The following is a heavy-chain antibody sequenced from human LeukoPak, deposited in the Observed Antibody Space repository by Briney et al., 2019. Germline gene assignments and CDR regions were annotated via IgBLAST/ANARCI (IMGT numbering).Heavy chain of an antibody. J-gene: IGHJ3*02. Sequence: NPGGSLRPSCAASGFTFSSYAMSWVRQAPGKGLEWVSAISGSGGSTYYADSVKGRFTISRDNSKNTLYLQMNSLRAEDTAVYYCAREGTPLDAFDIWGQGTMVTVSS. CDR2: ISGSGGST. CDR1: GFTFSSYA. V-gene: IGHV3-23*01. D-gene: IGHD1-1*01. CDR3: AREGTPLDAFDI.